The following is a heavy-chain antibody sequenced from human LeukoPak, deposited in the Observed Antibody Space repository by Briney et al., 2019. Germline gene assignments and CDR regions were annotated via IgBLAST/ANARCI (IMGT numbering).Heavy chain of an antibody. CDR2: IIPILGIA. CDR1: GGTFSSYA. Sequence: SVKVSCKASGGTFSSYAISWVRQAPGQGLEWMGRIIPILGIANYAQKFQGRVTITADKSTSTAYMELSSLRSEDTAVYYSARAASSLRLGYCSSTSCPTAYYYYGMDVWGQGTTVTVSS. D-gene: IGHD2-2*01. J-gene: IGHJ6*02. CDR3: ARAASSLRLGYCSSTSCPTAYYYYGMDV. V-gene: IGHV1-69*04.